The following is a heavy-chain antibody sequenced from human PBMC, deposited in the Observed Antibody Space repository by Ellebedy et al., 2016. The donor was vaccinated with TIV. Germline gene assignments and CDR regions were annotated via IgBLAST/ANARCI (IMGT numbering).Heavy chain of an antibody. V-gene: IGHV1-18*01. D-gene: IGHD3-22*01. J-gene: IGHJ4*02. Sequence: ASVKVSCKASGYTFTSYAITWVRQAPGQGPEWMGWISTYNHNTNYAQRLQGRVTMTTDTSTTTGYMELRSLRSDDTAVYYCARGGYYDSSGFYTGFDYWGQGTLVTVSS. CDR2: ISTYNHNT. CDR3: ARGGYYDSSGFYTGFDY. CDR1: GYTFTSYA.